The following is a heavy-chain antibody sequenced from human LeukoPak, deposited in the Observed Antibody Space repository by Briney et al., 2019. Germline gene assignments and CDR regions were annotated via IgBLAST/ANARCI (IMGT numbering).Heavy chain of an antibody. CDR2: SYHSGST. V-gene: IGHV4-39*07. Sequence: SETLSLTCTVSGGSISSSSYYWGWIRQPPGKGLEWIGSSYHSGSTNYNPSLRSRVTISIDKSKNQFSLNLRSVTAADTAVYYCAGAYCGGDCYSGRAFDIWGQGTMVTVSS. J-gene: IGHJ3*02. CDR1: GGSISSSSYY. D-gene: IGHD2-21*02. CDR3: AGAYCGGDCYSGRAFDI.